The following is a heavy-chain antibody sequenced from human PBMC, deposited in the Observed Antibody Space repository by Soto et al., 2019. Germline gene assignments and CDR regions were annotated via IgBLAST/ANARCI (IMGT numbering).Heavy chain of an antibody. CDR2: IYYSGST. V-gene: IGHV4-59*01. CDR1: GGPISSYY. J-gene: IGHJ4*02. D-gene: IGHD2-15*01. Sequence: PSETLSLTCTVSGGPISSYYWSWIRQPPGKGLEWIGYIYYSGSTNYNPSLKSRVTISVGTSKNQFSLKLSSVTAADTAVYYCARXPIYCSGGSCYSGLVDIWGQGTLVTVSS. CDR3: ARXPIYCSGGSCYSGLVDI.